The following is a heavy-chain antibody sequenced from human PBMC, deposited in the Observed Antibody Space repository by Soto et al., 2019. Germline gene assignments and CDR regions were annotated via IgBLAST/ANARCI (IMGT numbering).Heavy chain of an antibody. Sequence: VQLQESGPGLVNASGTLSLTCGVSGGSINTNNWWSWLRQPPGQGLEWIAEVYHSGSSNYNPSLKSRLSISVDTSKNQFSLRLTSVTAADSAVYYCARAKLCNTLSCPHSFDTWGQGTLVSVSS. CDR2: VYHSGSS. J-gene: IGHJ4*02. D-gene: IGHD2-2*01. CDR1: GGSINTNNW. V-gene: IGHV4-4*02. CDR3: ARAKLCNTLSCPHSFDT.